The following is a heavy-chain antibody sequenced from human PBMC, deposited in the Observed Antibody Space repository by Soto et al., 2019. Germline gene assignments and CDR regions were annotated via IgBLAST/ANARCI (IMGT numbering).Heavy chain of an antibody. CDR2: IIPILGIA. J-gene: IGHJ4*02. CDR1: GGTFSSYT. CDR3: AASIMITFGGVKY. Sequence: ASVNVSCKASGGTFSSYTISWVRQAPGQGLEWMGRIIPILGIANYAQKFQGRVTITADKSTSTAYMELSSLRSEDTAVYYCAASIMITFGGVKYWGQGTLVTVSS. D-gene: IGHD3-16*01. V-gene: IGHV1-69*02.